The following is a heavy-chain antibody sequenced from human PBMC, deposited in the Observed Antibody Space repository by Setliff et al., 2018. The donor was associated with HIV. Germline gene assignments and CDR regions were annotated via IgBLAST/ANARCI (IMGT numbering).Heavy chain of an antibody. V-gene: IGHV7-4-1*02. J-gene: IGHJ6*03. CDR2: INTNTGNP. CDR3: ARMATVYYYYMDV. D-gene: IGHD4-4*01. Sequence: ASVKVSCKASGYTFTSYAMNWVRQAPGQGLEWMGWINTNTGNPTYVQGFTGRFVFSLDTSVSTAYLQISSLKAEDTAVYYCARMATVYYYYMDVWGKGTTVTVSS. CDR1: GYTFTSYA.